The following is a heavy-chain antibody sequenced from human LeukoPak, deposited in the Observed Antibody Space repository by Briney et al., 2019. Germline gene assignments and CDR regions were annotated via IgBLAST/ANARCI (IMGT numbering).Heavy chain of an antibody. J-gene: IGHJ6*02. Sequence: SVKVSCKASGFTFTSSAMQWVRQARGQRLEWIGWIVVGSGNTNYAQKFQERVTITRDMSTSTAYMELSSLRSEDTAVYYCAADVPYSGYDYVRYYYGMDVWGQGTTVTVSS. CDR1: GFTFTSSA. CDR3: AADVPYSGYDYVRYYYGMDV. V-gene: IGHV1-58*02. D-gene: IGHD5-12*01. CDR2: IVVGSGNT.